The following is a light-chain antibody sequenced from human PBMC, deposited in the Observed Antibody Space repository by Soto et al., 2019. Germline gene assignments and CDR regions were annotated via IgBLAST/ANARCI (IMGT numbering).Light chain of an antibody. CDR2: EVS. V-gene: IGLV2-14*01. J-gene: IGLJ1*01. Sequence: QSALTHPASVSWSPGHSLTISCTGTSIDIAPYNYVSWYQQHPGKAPKLIIYEVSYRPSGISNRFSGSKSGNTASLTISGLQAEEEADYYCSSYTSSNNYVFGTGTKVTVL. CDR1: SIDIAPYNY. CDR3: SSYTSSNNYV.